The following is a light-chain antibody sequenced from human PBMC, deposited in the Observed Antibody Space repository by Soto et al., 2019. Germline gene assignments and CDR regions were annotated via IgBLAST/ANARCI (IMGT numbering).Light chain of an antibody. CDR1: QSINSW. CDR3: QGDVHSSP. V-gene: IGKV1-5*01. CDR2: HAS. Sequence: DIQMTQSASTLSASVGDRVTITCRASQSINSWLSWYQQGPGKAPKLLIYHASTLESGVPSRFSGSGSGTEFCLIISSLQPDDFATYGGQGDVHSSPFGGSTKVDSK. J-gene: IGKJ4*01.